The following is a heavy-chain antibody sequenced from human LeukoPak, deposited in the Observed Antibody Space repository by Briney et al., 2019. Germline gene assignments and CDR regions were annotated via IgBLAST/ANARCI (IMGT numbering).Heavy chain of an antibody. CDR1: GFTFSSYW. D-gene: IGHD1-26*01. Sequence: RPGGSLRLSCAASGFTFSSYWMHWVRQAPGKGLVWVSRINSDGSTTSYADSVKGRITISRDNAKNTLYLQMNSLRAEDTAVYYCVGGSYYFDYWGQGTLVTDSS. J-gene: IGHJ4*02. V-gene: IGHV3-74*01. CDR2: INSDGSTT. CDR3: VGGSYYFDY.